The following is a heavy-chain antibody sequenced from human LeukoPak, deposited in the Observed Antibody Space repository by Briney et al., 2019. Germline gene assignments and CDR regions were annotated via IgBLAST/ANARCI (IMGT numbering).Heavy chain of an antibody. CDR3: ARGPMGVGAHCDY. D-gene: IGHD1-26*01. Sequence: GASVKVSRKASGYTFTSNDINRVRQAIGQGLEWMGWMNPNSGDTGYVQKFQGRVTMTRNTSTSTAYMELSSLRSEDTAVYYCARGPMGVGAHCDYWGQGTLVTVSS. CDR1: GYTFTSND. V-gene: IGHV1-8*01. J-gene: IGHJ4*02. CDR2: MNPNSGDT.